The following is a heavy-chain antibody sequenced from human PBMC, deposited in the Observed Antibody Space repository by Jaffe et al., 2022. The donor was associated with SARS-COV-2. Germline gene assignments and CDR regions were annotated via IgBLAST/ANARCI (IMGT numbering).Heavy chain of an antibody. Sequence: QVQLQESGPGLVKPSQTLSLTCTVSGGSISSGDYYWSWIRQPPGKGLEWIGYIYYSGSTYYNPSLKSRVTISVDTSKNQFSLKLSSVTAADTAVYYCAREKHDFWSGYYLRHYGMDVWGQGTTVTVSS. CDR1: GGSISSGDYY. V-gene: IGHV4-30-4*01. J-gene: IGHJ6*02. CDR3: AREKHDFWSGYYLRHYGMDV. D-gene: IGHD3-3*01. CDR2: IYYSGST.